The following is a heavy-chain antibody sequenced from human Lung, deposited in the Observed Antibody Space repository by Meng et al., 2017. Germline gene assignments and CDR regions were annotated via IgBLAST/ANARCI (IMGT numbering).Heavy chain of an antibody. CDR3: ARSQQWLDS. CDR2: TYYRSKWYN. V-gene: IGHV6-1*01. CDR1: GDSVSSNSAA. J-gene: IGHJ4*02. D-gene: IGHD6-19*01. Sequence: QVHLQQSGPGLGKPSQTLSLTCAISGDSVSSNSAAWNWIRQSPSGGLEWLGRTYYRSKWYNGYAVSVRGRITINQDTSKNQFSLQLNSVTPEDTAVYYCARSQQWLDSWGQGTLVTVSS.